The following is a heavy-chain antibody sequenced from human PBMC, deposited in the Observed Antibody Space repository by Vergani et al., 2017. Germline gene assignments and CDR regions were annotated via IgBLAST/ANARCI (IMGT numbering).Heavy chain of an antibody. D-gene: IGHD2-2*01. CDR1: GGTFSSYA. J-gene: IGHJ4*02. CDR2: IIPIFGTA. V-gene: IGHV1-69*01. CDR3: ARRYCSSTSCTQGVFDY. Sequence: QLQLVQSGAEVKKPGSSVKVSCKASGGTFSSYAISWVRQAPGQGLEWMGGIIPIFGTANYAQKFQGRVTITADESTSTAYMELSSLRSEDTAVYYCARRYCSSTSCTQGVFDYWGQGTLVTVAS.